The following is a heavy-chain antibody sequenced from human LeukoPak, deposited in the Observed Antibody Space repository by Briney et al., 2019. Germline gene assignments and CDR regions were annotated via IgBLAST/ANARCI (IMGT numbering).Heavy chain of an antibody. D-gene: IGHD2-15*01. V-gene: IGHV3-53*01. CDR2: IYSGGST. Sequence: GGSLRLSCAASGFTVSSNYMSWVRQAPGKGLEWVSVIYSGGSTYYADSVKGRFTISRDNSKNTLYLQMNSLRAEDTAVYYCARGPSAYCSGGSCYSGSAWFDPWGQGTLVTVSS. CDR1: GFTVSSNY. CDR3: ARGPSAYCSGGSCYSGSAWFDP. J-gene: IGHJ5*02.